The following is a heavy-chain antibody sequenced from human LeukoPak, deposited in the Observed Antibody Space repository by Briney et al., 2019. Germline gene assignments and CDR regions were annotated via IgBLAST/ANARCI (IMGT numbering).Heavy chain of an antibody. Sequence: GESLKISCKGSGYSFTSYWIGWVRQMPGKGLEWMGIIYPGDSDTRYSPSFQGQVTISADKSISTAYLQWSSLKASDTAMYYCARVSRGTVTLTQKTEDDYWGQGTLVTVSS. CDR1: GYSFTSYW. D-gene: IGHD4-17*01. CDR3: ARVSRGTVTLTQKTEDDY. J-gene: IGHJ4*02. V-gene: IGHV5-51*01. CDR2: IYPGDSDT.